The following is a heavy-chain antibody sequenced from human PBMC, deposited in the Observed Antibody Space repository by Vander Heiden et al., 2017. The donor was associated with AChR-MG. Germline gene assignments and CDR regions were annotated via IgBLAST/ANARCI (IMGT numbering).Heavy chain of an antibody. V-gene: IGHV4-59*01. CDR2: IYYSGST. CDR1: GGSISSYY. CDR3: AKDNRYYYDSSGFDP. D-gene: IGHD3-22*01. Sequence: QVQLQESRPGLVKPSETLSLTCTVSGGSISSYYWSWIRQPPGKGLEWIGYIYYSGSTNYNPSLKSRVTISVDTSKNQFSLKLSSVTAADTAVYYCAKDNRYYYDSSGFDPWGQGTLVTVSS. J-gene: IGHJ5*02.